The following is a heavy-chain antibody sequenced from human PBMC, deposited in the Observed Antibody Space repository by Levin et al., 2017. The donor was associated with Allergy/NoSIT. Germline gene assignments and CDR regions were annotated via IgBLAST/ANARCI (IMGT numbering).Heavy chain of an antibody. J-gene: IGHJ3*02. CDR3: ARQVHADAFDI. V-gene: IGHV3-53*01. CDR1: GFTVSSNY. CDR2: IYSGGST. Sequence: ETLSLTCAASGFTVSSNYMSWVRQAPGKGLEWVSVIYSGGSTYSADSVKGRFTISRDNSKNTLYLQMNSLRAEDTAVYYCARQVHADAFDIWGQGTMVTVSS.